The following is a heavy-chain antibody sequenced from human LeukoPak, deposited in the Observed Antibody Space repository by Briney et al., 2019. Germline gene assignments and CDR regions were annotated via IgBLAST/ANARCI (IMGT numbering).Heavy chain of an antibody. CDR3: ARNDRGAFDI. D-gene: IGHD3-22*01. V-gene: IGHV3-33*01. J-gene: IGHJ3*02. Sequence: PGGSLRLSCAASGFTFSSYAMHWVRQAPGKGLQWVAVIWYDGSSKYYADSVKGRFTISRDNSKNTLYLQMSSLRVEDTAVYYCARNDRGAFDIWGQGTMVTVSS. CDR2: IWYDGSSK. CDR1: GFTFSSYA.